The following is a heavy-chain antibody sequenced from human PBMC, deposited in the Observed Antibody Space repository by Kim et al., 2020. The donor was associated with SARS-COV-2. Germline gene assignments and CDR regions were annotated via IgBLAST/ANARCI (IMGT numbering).Heavy chain of an antibody. Sequence: GGSPRLSCAASGFTFSTYAMSWVRQAPGKGLEWVSAISTSGANTYYADSVKGRFTISRDNSKNTLYLQMNSLRAEDTAVYYCAKRMLSSSGNYYFDYWGQGTLVTVSS. D-gene: IGHD3-22*01. CDR3: AKRMLSSSGNYYFDY. CDR2: ISTSGANT. V-gene: IGHV3-23*01. CDR1: GFTFSTYA. J-gene: IGHJ4*01.